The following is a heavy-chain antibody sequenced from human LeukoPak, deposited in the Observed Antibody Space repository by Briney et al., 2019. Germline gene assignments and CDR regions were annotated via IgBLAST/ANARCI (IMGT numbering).Heavy chain of an antibody. D-gene: IGHD2-2*01. Sequence: GESLRLSCAASAFTFSNYWMNWVRQAPGKGLEWVANIKQDGSVEHYADSVKGRLIISRDNTKSSLYLHINSLRAEDTAVYYCARDWSSTGGLDVWGQGTTVTVSS. CDR3: ARDWSSTGGLDV. CDR1: AFTFSNYW. J-gene: IGHJ6*02. V-gene: IGHV3-7*05. CDR2: IKQDGSVE.